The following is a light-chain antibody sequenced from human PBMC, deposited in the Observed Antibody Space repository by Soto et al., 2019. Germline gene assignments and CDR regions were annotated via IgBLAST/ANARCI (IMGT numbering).Light chain of an antibody. CDR2: STS. V-gene: IGKV1-17*01. CDR3: LQHNTYPLT. CDR1: QAITYD. Sequence: IQMTQSPSSLSASVGDRVTITCRASQAITYDLAWYQQKPGRTPQGLIYSTSKLQSGVPSRFSGSGSETYFTLTISSLQPEDFASYYCLQHNTYPLTFGGGTKVEIK. J-gene: IGKJ4*01.